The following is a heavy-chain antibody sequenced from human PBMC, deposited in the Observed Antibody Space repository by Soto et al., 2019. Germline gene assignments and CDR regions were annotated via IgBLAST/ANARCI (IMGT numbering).Heavy chain of an antibody. CDR2: IYYSGST. CDR1: GGSISSSSYD. V-gene: IGHV4-39*01. Sequence: SERLSLSCTVSGGSISSSSYDWGWIRQTPGKGLEWIGSIYYSGSTYYNPSLKSRVTISVDTSKNQFSLKLSSVTAADTAVYYCASPNYSSSWYYWGQGTLVTVSS. J-gene: IGHJ4*02. CDR3: ASPNYSSSWYY. D-gene: IGHD6-13*01.